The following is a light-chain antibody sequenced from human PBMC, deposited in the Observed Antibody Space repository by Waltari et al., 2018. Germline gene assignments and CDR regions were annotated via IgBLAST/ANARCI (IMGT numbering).Light chain of an antibody. CDR1: QSVLYSSNNKNY. CDR3: QQYYSTPPT. Sequence: DIVMTQSPDSLAVSLGERATINCKSSQSVLYSSNNKNYLAWYQQKPGQPPKRLIYWASTRESGVPDRFSGSGSGTDFTLTISSLQAEDVAVYYCQQYYSTPPTFGQGTKVEIK. CDR2: WAS. V-gene: IGKV4-1*01. J-gene: IGKJ1*01.